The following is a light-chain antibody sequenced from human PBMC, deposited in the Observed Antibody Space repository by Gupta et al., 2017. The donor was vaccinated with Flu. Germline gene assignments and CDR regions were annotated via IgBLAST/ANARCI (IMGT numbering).Light chain of an antibody. CDR2: KAS. V-gene: IGKV1-5*03. J-gene: IGKJ1*01. CDR1: QSISSW. CDR3: QEYKSYPWT. Sequence: DMHMTHSPATLSASVGDRVTITCRASQSISSWLAWYQQKPGKAPKLLIYKASSLESGVPSRFSGSGSGTEFTLTISSLQPDDFATYYCQEYKSYPWTFGQGTKVEIK.